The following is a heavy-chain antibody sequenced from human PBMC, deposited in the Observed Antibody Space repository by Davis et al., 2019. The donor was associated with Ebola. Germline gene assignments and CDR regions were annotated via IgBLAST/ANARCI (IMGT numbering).Heavy chain of an antibody. Sequence: PGGSLRLSCTVSGGSISSSSYYWSWIRQPPGVGLEWIGEINHSGSTNYNPSLKSRVTISVDTSKNQFSLKLSSVTAADTAVYYCARAGAARYSYGYYWGQGTLVTVSS. J-gene: IGHJ4*02. D-gene: IGHD5-18*01. CDR1: GGSISSSSYY. CDR3: ARAGAARYSYGYY. CDR2: INHSGST. V-gene: IGHV4-39*07.